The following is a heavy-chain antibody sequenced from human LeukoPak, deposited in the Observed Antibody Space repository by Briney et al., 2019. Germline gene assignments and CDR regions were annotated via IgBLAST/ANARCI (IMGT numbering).Heavy chain of an antibody. CDR1: GFTVGSSY. V-gene: IGHV3-66*01. J-gene: IGHJ4*02. CDR2: IYSGGNS. CDR3: AAGGRSVLDF. D-gene: IGHD2-15*01. Sequence: GGSLRLSCAASGFTVGSSYMTWVRQAPGKGLEWVSVIYSGGNSYYADFLKGRFTISRDNSKNTLYLQMNNLRAEDTAVYYCAAGGRSVLDFWGQGTLVTVSS.